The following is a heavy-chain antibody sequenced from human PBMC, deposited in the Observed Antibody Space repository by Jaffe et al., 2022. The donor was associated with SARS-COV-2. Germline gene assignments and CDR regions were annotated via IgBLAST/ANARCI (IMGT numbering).Heavy chain of an antibody. Sequence: EVQLVESGGGLVKPGGSLRLSCAASGFTFSNAWMSWVRQAPGKGLEWVGRIKSKTDGGTTDYAAPVKGRFTISRDDSKNTLYLQMNSLKTEDTAVYYCTTDPTCHHMAREASCYGNYYYGMDVWGQGTTVTVSS. CDR1: GFTFSNAW. CDR3: TTDPTCHHMAREASCYGNYYYGMDV. J-gene: IGHJ6*02. CDR2: IKSKTDGGTT. V-gene: IGHV3-15*01. D-gene: IGHD2-15*01.